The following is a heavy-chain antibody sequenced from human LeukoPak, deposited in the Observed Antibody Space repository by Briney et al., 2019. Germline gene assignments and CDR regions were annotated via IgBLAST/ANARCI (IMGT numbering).Heavy chain of an antibody. Sequence: SETLSLTCTVSGGSISSSSYYWGWIRQPPGKGLEWIGSIHYSGSTYYNPSLKSRVTISVDTSKNQFSLRLSSVTAADTAVYYCGSKSGSGAYSLGNYWGQGTLVTVSS. CDR3: GSKSGSGAYSLGNY. D-gene: IGHD3-3*01. J-gene: IGHJ4*02. CDR2: IHYSGST. CDR1: GGSISSSSYY. V-gene: IGHV4-39*01.